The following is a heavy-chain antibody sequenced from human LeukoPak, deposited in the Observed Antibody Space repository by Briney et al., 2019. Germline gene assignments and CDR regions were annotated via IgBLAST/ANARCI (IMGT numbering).Heavy chain of an antibody. Sequence: PGGSLRLSCAASGFSFSTHTMNWVRQAPGKGLEWVSSITSTSSYIFYADSVKGRFTISRDNPKNSLYLQMNSLSAEDTAVYYCARERESDVYYYYGMDVWGQGTTVTVSS. CDR1: GFSFSTHT. CDR2: ITSTSSYI. V-gene: IGHV3-21*01. CDR3: ARERESDVYYYYGMDV. J-gene: IGHJ6*02.